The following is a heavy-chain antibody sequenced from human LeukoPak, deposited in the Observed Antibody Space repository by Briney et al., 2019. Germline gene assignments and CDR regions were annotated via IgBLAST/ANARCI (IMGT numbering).Heavy chain of an antibody. CDR2: INQDGSDK. D-gene: IGHD1/OR15-1a*01. V-gene: IGHV3-7*01. Sequence: GGSLRLSCAASGFTFSSYGMSWVRQAPGKGLEWVANINQDGSDKNYVDSVKGRFTVSRDNAKNSLYLQMNSLRAEDTAVYYCARFSRTNIGYWGRGILVTVSS. CDR3: ARFSRTNIGY. CDR1: GFTFSSYG. J-gene: IGHJ4*02.